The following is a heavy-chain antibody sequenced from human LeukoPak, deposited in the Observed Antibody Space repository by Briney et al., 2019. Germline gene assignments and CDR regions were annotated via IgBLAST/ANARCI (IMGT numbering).Heavy chain of an antibody. Sequence: SETLSLTCTVSGGSISSYYWSWIRQPPGKGLEWIGYIYYSGSTNYNPSLKSRVTISVDTSKNQFSLKLSSVTAADTAVYYCARGPTLQYSSSWYGGGFDYWGQGTLVTVSS. CDR2: IYYSGST. D-gene: IGHD6-13*01. CDR1: GGSISSYY. V-gene: IGHV4-59*01. CDR3: ARGPTLQYSSSWYGGGFDY. J-gene: IGHJ4*02.